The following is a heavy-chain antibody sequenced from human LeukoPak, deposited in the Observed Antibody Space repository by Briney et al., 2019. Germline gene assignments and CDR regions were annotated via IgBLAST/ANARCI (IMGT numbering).Heavy chain of an antibody. V-gene: IGHV2-5*02. D-gene: IGHD2-2*01. CDR3: AHRLPSGVPWAFGYFDY. Sequence: SGPTLVNPTQTLTLTCTFSGFSLTTSGVGVGWIRQPPGKALEWLAVIYWDDDKRYSPSLKSRLTITKDTSKNQVVLTVTNIDPVDTATYYCAHRLPSGVPWAFGYFDYWGQGTLVTVSS. CDR2: IYWDDDK. CDR1: GFSLTTSGVG. J-gene: IGHJ4*02.